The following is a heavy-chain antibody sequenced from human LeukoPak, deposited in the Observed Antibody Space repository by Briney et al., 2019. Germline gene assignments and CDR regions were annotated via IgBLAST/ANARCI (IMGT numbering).Heavy chain of an antibody. CDR3: ARVSDVGSYSHFHY. CDR1: GFTFSSYA. D-gene: IGHD1-26*01. CDR2: VSGSGGST. Sequence: GGSLRLSCAASGFTFSSYAMSWVRQAPGKGLEWVSGVSGSGGSTVYTDSVKGRFTISRDNSKNSLYLQMNSLRAEDTAVYYCARVSDVGSYSHFHYWGQGTLVTVSS. J-gene: IGHJ4*02. V-gene: IGHV3-23*01.